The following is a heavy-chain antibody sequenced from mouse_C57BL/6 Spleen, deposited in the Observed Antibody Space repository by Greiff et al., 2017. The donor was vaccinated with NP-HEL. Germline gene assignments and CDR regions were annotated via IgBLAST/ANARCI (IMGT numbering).Heavy chain of an antibody. CDR2: IYPGSGST. V-gene: IGHV1-55*01. CDR1: GYTFTSYW. CDR3: ANNYDLPYWYFDV. J-gene: IGHJ1*03. Sequence: VQLQQSGAELVKPGASVKMSCKASGYTFTSYWITWVKQRPGQGLEWIGDIYPGSGSTNYNEKFKSKATLTVDTSSSTAYMQLSSLTSEYSAVYYCANNYDLPYWYFDVWGTGTTVTVSS. D-gene: IGHD2-4*01.